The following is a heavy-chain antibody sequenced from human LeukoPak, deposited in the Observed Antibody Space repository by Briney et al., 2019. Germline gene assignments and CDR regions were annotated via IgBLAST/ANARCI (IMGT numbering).Heavy chain of an antibody. D-gene: IGHD5-12*01. V-gene: IGHV1-69*05. Sequence: SVKVSCKASGGTFSSYAISWVRQAPGQGLEWMGGIIPIFGTANYAQKFQGRVTITTDESTSTAYMELSSLRSEDTAVYYCARAGDYSGYDSVDSWFDPWGQGTLVTVSS. CDR2: IIPIFGTA. J-gene: IGHJ5*02. CDR3: ARAGDYSGYDSVDSWFDP. CDR1: GGTFSSYA.